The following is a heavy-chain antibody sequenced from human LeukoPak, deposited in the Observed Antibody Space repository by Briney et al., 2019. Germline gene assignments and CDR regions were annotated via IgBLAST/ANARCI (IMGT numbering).Heavy chain of an antibody. D-gene: IGHD1-26*01. CDR3: ASRSGSSYSLPFDY. CDR1: GGSISSSSYY. J-gene: IGHJ4*02. CDR2: IYYSGST. V-gene: IGHV4-39*01. Sequence: KASETLSLTCTVSGGSISSSSYYWGWIRQPPGKGLEWIGSIYYSGSTYYNPSLKSRVTISVDTSKNQFSLKLSSVTAADTAVYYCASRSGSSYSLPFDYWGQGTLVTVSS.